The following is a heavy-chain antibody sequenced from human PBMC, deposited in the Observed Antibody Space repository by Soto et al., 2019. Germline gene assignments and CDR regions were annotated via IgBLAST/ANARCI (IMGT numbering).Heavy chain of an antibody. CDR2: INPHGGST. CDR3: ARSSGGNFGIIIEGTNWFAP. J-gene: IGHJ5*02. V-gene: IGHV1-46*01. Sequence: ASVKVSCSAPRDTFTSYYINCVRQAPGQGLEWMGVINPHGGSTAYAQKFKGRVTLTRDTSASTVYMEVSSLTSEDTAMYYCARSSGGNFGIIIEGTNWFAPWGQGTLVTV. D-gene: IGHD1-26*01. CDR1: RDTFTSYY.